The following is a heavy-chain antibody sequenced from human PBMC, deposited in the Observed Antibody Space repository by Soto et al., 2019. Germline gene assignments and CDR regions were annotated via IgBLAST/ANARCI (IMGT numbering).Heavy chain of an antibody. J-gene: IGHJ4*02. Sequence: EVRLEESGGGLVPPGRSLRLSCTTSGFAFEDFPMHWVRQVPGKRLQWVAGITWNSGNVGYGDSVKGRFTISRDNAKNSLYLQMNRLREEDTAFYYCVKDRIQFVEWFSTFDSWGQGTLVTVSS. D-gene: IGHD3-3*01. CDR1: GFAFEDFP. CDR2: ITWNSGNV. V-gene: IGHV3-9*01. CDR3: VKDRIQFVEWFSTFDS.